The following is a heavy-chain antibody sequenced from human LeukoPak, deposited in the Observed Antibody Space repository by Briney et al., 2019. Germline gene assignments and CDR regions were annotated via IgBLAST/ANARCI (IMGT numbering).Heavy chain of an antibody. J-gene: IGHJ4*02. CDR1: GFTFSTHW. CDR3: ARDQGNWGFDY. D-gene: IGHD7-27*01. CDR2: IKQDGSEK. Sequence: GGSLRLSCAASGFTFSTHWMSWVRQAPGKGLEWVANIKQDGSEKFYVDSVKGRFSISRDNAKNSLYLQMNSLRAEDTAVYYCARDQGNWGFDYWAQGTLVTVSS. V-gene: IGHV3-7*01.